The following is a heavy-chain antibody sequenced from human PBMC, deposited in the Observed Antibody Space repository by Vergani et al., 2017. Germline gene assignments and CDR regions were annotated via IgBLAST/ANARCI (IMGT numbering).Heavy chain of an antibody. J-gene: IGHJ6*03. Sequence: QVQLQESGPGVVKPSQTLSLTCAVSGGSISSGDHCWTLIRQRPGKGLEWIGYIFYSGTTYDNPSLRSRLTISVDTSQNQFSLKLRSVTAADTAVYYCARVDTQVPATSHFYDMDVWGKGTTVVVSS. D-gene: IGHD6-25*01. CDR1: GGSISSGDHC. V-gene: IGHV4-31*11. CDR3: ARVDTQVPATSHFYDMDV. CDR2: IFYSGTT.